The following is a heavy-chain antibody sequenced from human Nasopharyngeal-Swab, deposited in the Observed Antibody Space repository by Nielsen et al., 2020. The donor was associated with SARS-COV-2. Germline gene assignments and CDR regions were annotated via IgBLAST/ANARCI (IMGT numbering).Heavy chain of an antibody. J-gene: IGHJ6*03. V-gene: IGHV1-8*01. D-gene: IGHD3-3*01. Sequence: ASVKVTCKASGYTFTSYDINWVRQATAQGLAWMGWINPNSGNTGYAQKFQGRVTMTRHTSISQAYMELSSLRSEDTAVYYCAVWSAYYIGGYYYYYYMDVWGKGTTVTVSS. CDR3: AVWSAYYIGGYYYYYYMDV. CDR2: INPNSGNT. CDR1: GYTFTSYD.